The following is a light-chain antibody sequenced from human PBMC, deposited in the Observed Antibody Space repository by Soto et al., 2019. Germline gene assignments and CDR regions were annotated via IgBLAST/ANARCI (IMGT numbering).Light chain of an antibody. CDR3: QQYNNWPFIT. CDR1: QSVRGN. V-gene: IGKV3-15*01. CDR2: GAS. J-gene: IGKJ5*01. Sequence: DIVMTQSPATLSVSPGERATLSCRASQSVRGNLAWYQQRPGQSPRLLIYGASSRATGIPVRFSGSGSGTEFTLSISSLQSEDFAVYYCQQYNNWPFITFGQGTRLEIK.